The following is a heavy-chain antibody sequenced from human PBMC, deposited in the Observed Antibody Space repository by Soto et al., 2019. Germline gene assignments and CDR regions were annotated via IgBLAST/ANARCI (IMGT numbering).Heavy chain of an antibody. J-gene: IGHJ4*02. CDR2: ISSSGTTK. V-gene: IGHV3-48*03. D-gene: IGHD6-6*01. CDR1: GFTFSSYE. Sequence: GGSLRLSCAASGFTFSSYEMNWVRQAPGKGLEWVSYISSSGTTKYYADSVKGRFTISRDSAKNSLYLQMNSLRAEDTAVYYCATRPPRRNIAAGYWGQGTLVTVSS. CDR3: ATRPPRRNIAAGY.